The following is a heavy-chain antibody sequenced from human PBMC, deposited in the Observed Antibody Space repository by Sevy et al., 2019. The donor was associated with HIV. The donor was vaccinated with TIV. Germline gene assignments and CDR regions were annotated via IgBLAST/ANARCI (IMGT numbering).Heavy chain of an antibody. CDR1: GGSVNNHY. Sequence: SETLSLKCSVSGGSVNNHYWTWTRQSPGKGLEWLGYAHYSGRPDYNPSLKSRLTISLDMSKNQFSLQLDYVTAADTAIYYCATFGTTFDQRFDPWGQGTLVTVSS. J-gene: IGHJ5*02. D-gene: IGHD1-26*01. CDR3: ATFGTTFDQRFDP. CDR2: AHYSGRP. V-gene: IGHV4-59*02.